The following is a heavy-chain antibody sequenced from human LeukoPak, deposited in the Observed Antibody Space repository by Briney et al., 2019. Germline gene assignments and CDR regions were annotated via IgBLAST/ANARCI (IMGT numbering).Heavy chain of an antibody. CDR3: ARGAPQMATELYYFDY. CDR2: INHSRTT. Sequence: SETLSLTCAVYGGSFSGYYWSWIRQPPGEGLEWIGEINHSRTTHYTPSLKTRVAISVDTSKNQFSLQLSSVTAADTAVYYCARGAPQMATELYYFDYWGQGTLVTVSS. D-gene: IGHD5-24*01. V-gene: IGHV4-34*01. CDR1: GGSFSGYY. J-gene: IGHJ4*02.